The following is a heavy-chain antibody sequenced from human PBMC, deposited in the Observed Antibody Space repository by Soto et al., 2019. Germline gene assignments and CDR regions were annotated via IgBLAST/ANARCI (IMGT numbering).Heavy chain of an antibody. V-gene: IGHV3-23*01. D-gene: IGHD2-21*02. Sequence: GGSLRLSCAASGFTFSSYAMSWVRQAPGKGLEWVSAISGSGGSTYYADSVKGRFTISRDNSKNTLYLQMNSLRAEDTAVYYCAIAYCGGDCYPYYFDYWGQGTLVTVSS. CDR1: GFTFSSYA. CDR2: ISGSGGST. J-gene: IGHJ4*02. CDR3: AIAYCGGDCYPYYFDY.